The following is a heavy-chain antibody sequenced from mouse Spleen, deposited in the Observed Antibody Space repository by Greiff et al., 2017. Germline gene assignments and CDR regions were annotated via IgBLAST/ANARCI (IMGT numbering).Heavy chain of an antibody. J-gene: IGHJ2*01. CDR1: GFTFSSYG. Sequence: DVKLVESGGGLVKPGGSLKLSCAASGFTFSSYGMSWVRQTPEKRLEWVATISGGGSYTYYPDSVKGRFTISRDNAKNNLYLQMSSLRSEDTALYYCARHDGNYLDYWGQGTTLTVSS. D-gene: IGHD2-3*01. V-gene: IGHV5-9-2*01. CDR2: ISGGGSYT. CDR3: ARHDGNYLDY.